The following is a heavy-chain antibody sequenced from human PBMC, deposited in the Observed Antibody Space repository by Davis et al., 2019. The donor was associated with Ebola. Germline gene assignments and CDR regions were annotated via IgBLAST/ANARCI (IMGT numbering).Heavy chain of an antibody. CDR2: ISYDGSNK. CDR1: GFTFSSYG. J-gene: IGHJ5*02. V-gene: IGHV3-30*19. D-gene: IGHD6-19*01. CDR3: ARAFPYSSGTGFDP. Sequence: GESLKISCAASGFTFSSYGMHWVRQAPGKGLEWVAVISYDGSNKYYADSVKGRFTISRDNSKNTLYLQMNSLRAEDTAVYYCARAFPYSSGTGFDPWGQGTLVTVSS.